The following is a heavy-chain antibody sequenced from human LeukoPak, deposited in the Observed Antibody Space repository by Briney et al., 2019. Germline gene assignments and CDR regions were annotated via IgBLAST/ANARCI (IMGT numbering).Heavy chain of an antibody. V-gene: IGHV3-9*01. CDR3: AKGDEKRGYSYGRGAFDI. D-gene: IGHD5-18*01. Sequence: GRSLRLSCAASGFTFDDYAMHWVRQAPGKGLEWVSGISWNSGSIGYADSVKGRFTISRDNAKNSLYLQMNSLRAEDTALYYCAKGDEKRGYSYGRGAFDIWGQGTMVTVSS. CDR1: GFTFDDYA. J-gene: IGHJ3*02. CDR2: ISWNSGSI.